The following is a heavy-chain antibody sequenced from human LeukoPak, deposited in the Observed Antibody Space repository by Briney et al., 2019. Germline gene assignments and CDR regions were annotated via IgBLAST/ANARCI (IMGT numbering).Heavy chain of an antibody. CDR2: INQDGSVK. CDR3: AKDENWNVCDY. D-gene: IGHD1-1*01. V-gene: IGHV3-7*01. J-gene: IGHJ4*02. CDR1: GFTFSSYW. Sequence: GGSLRLSCAVSGFTFSSYWMIWFRQAPGKGLEWVAHINQDGSVKNYVDSVKGRFTISRDNANNFLYLQMNSLRAEDTAVYYCAKDENWNVCDYWGRGTLVTVSS.